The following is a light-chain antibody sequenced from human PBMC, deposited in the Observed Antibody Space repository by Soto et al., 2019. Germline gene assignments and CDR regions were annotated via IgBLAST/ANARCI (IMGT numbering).Light chain of an antibody. CDR3: QQYGSSTMYT. V-gene: IGKV3-20*01. CDR1: QSVSSTY. CDR2: GAS. J-gene: IGKJ2*01. Sequence: EIVLTQSPGTLSLSPGERATLSCRASQSVSSTYLAWYRQKPGQAPRILIHGASTRASGIPDRFSGSGSGTDFTLTISRLEPEDSADYYCQQYGSSTMYTFGQGTKLEIK.